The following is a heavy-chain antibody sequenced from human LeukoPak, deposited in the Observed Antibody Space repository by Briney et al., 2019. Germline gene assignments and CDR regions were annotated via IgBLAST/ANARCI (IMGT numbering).Heavy chain of an antibody. J-gene: IGHJ4*02. CDR1: GGSISSHY. Sequence: SETLSLTCAVSGGSISSHYWSWIRQPPGKGLEWIGFIYYSRTTSYNPSLTSRVTISVDTSKNQLSLKLSSVTAADTAVYYCVRGGCSSTSCPPDYWGQGTLVTVSS. D-gene: IGHD2-2*01. V-gene: IGHV4-59*11. CDR2: IYYSRTT. CDR3: VRGGCSSTSCPPDY.